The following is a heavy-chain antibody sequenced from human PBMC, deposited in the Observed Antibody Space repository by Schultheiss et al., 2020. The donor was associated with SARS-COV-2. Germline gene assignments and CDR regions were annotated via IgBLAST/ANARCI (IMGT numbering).Heavy chain of an antibody. Sequence: ETLSLTCTVSGGSISSGGYYWSWIRQHPGKGLEWVAIISQDGSQQWYVDSLKGRFTISRDNAKNSLYLQMSSLRAEDTAIYYCARDDRYFGPFDYWGQGTLVTVSS. J-gene: IGHJ4*02. V-gene: IGHV3-7*01. CDR2: ISQDGSQQ. D-gene: IGHD2/OR15-2a*01. CDR3: ARDDRYFGPFDY. CDR1: GGSISSGGYY.